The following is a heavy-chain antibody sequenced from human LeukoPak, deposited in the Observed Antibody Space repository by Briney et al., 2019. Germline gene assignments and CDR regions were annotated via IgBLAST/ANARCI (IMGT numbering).Heavy chain of an antibody. CDR2: IYSGGST. CDR3: ARGGSYYPLDY. Sequence: GRSLRLSCAASGFTVSSNYMSWVRQAPGKGLEWVSVIYSGGSTYYADSVKGRFTISRDNSKNTLYLQMNSLRAEDTAVYYCARGGSYYPLDYWGQGTLVTVSS. CDR1: GFTVSSNY. D-gene: IGHD1-26*01. J-gene: IGHJ4*02. V-gene: IGHV3-66*01.